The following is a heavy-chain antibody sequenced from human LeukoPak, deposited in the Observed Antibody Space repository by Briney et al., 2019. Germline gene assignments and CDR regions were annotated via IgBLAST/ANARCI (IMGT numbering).Heavy chain of an antibody. V-gene: IGHV4-34*01. Sequence: PSETLSLTCAVYGGSFSGYYWSWIRQPPGKGLEWIGEINHSGSTNYNPSLKSRVTISVDTSKNQFSLKLSSVTAADTAVYYCARGRMITFGGVKHWFDPWGQGTLVTVSS. J-gene: IGHJ5*02. CDR2: INHSGST. D-gene: IGHD3-16*01. CDR1: GGSFSGYY. CDR3: ARGRMITFGGVKHWFDP.